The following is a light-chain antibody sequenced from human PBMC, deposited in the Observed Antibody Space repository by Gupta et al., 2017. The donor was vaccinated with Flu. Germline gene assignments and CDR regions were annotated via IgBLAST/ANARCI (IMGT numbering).Light chain of an antibody. J-gene: IGKJ2*01. CDR2: GAS. V-gene: IGKV3-20*01. CDR3: HQFGSTPAT. CDR1: QSITSTN. Sequence: EIVLTQSPGTLSFSPGERATLPCRASQSITSTNLAWYQQKPGQAPRLLMNGASSRATGVPDRFSGSGSGTDFTLTISRLEPEDFAIYYCHQFGSTPATFGQGTRLQIK.